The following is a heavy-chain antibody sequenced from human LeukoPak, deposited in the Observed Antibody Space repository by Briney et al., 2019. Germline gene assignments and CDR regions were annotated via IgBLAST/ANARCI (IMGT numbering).Heavy chain of an antibody. V-gene: IGHV4-39*01. D-gene: IGHD2-2*01. J-gene: IGHJ5*02. CDR3: ARHLAPDRGDWFDP. CDR2: IYYSGST. CDR1: GGSISSSSYY. Sequence: PSETLSLTRTVSGGSISSSSYYWGWIRQPPGKGLEWIGSIYYSGSTYYNPSLKSRVTISVDTSKNQFSLKLSSVTAADTAVYYRARHLAPDRGDWFDPWGQGTLVTVSS.